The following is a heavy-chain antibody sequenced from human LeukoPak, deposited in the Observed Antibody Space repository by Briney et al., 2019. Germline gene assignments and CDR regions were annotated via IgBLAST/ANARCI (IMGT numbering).Heavy chain of an antibody. D-gene: IGHD3-22*01. CDR3: ARVGGGSNGYYQDAFDI. CDR2: MHPNSGNT. J-gene: IGHJ3*02. CDR1: GYTFTSYD. V-gene: IGHV1-8*01. Sequence: ASVKVSCKASGYTFTSYDINWVRQATGQGLEWMGWMHPNSGNTGYAQKFQGRVTMTTDTSTSTAYMELRSLRSDDTAVYYCARVGGGSNGYYQDAFDIWGQGTMVTVSS.